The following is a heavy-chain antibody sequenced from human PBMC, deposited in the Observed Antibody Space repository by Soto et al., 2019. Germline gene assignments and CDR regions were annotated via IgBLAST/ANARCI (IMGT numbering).Heavy chain of an antibody. CDR1: GFAFNNYG. V-gene: IGHV3-21*01. D-gene: IGHD1-7*01. Sequence: GGSLRLSCTVSGFAFNNYGINWVRQAPGKGLEWVSSISKSDYTYYSDSVKGRFTVSRDNAKNTLYLQMNSLRAEDTALYYCARDQVTGTTLYGLDVWGQGTTVTVSS. CDR3: ARDQVTGTTLYGLDV. CDR2: ISKSDYT. J-gene: IGHJ6*02.